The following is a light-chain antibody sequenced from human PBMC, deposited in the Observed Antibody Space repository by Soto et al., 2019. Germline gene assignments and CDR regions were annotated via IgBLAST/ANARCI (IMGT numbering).Light chain of an antibody. J-gene: IGLJ7*01. CDR2: EVN. CDR1: SSDIGAYAY. V-gene: IGLV2-14*01. Sequence: QSALTQPASLSGSPGQSITISCTGTSSDIGAYAYVSWFRQYPGKAPKLMISEVNNRPSGVSNRFSGSKSGTTAYLTISGLQVEDEAEYFCFAFTTSYTHVFGTGTQLTVL. CDR3: FAFTTSYTHV.